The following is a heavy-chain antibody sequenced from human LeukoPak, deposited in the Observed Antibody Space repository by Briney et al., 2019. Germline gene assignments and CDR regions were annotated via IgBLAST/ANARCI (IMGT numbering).Heavy chain of an antibody. Sequence: GGSLRLSCAASGFTFNRYWMSWVRQAPGKGLQWVANIKQDGSEKYYVDSVKGRFTISRDNAKNSLYLQMNSLRAEDTAVYYCARVGAGRYGSGSLDYWGQGTLVTVSS. CDR2: IKQDGSEK. CDR3: ARVGAGRYGSGSLDY. CDR1: GFTFNRYW. D-gene: IGHD3-10*01. V-gene: IGHV3-7*01. J-gene: IGHJ4*02.